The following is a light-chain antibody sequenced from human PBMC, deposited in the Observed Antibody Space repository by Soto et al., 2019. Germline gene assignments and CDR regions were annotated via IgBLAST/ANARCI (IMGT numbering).Light chain of an antibody. CDR3: LQYVSSPWT. Sequence: EIVLTQSAATLSLSLGERATISCRASQTVGGRYLAWFQQKPGQTPRLLIYGASTRAAGVPDRFSGSGSGTDFSLTINRLEPEDFAVYYCLQYVSSPWTFGQGTKV. J-gene: IGKJ1*01. V-gene: IGKV3-20*01. CDR1: QTVGGRY. CDR2: GAS.